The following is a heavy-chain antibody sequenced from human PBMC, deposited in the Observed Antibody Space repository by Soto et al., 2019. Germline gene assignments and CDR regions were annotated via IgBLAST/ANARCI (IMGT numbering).Heavy chain of an antibody. CDR3: AKELYSSSWYFDY. CDR2: ISGSGGST. D-gene: IGHD6-13*01. J-gene: IGHJ4*02. V-gene: IGHV3-23*01. CDR1: RFTFSSYA. Sequence: PGGSLRLSCAASRFTFSSYAMSWVRQAPGKGLEWVSAISGSGGSTYYADSVKGRFTISRDNSKNTLYLQMNSLRAEDTAVCYCAKELYSSSWYFDYWGQGTLVTVSS.